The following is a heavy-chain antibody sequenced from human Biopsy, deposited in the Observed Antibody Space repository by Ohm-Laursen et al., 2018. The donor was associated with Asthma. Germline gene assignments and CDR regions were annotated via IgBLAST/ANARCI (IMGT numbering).Heavy chain of an antibody. J-gene: IGHJ3*02. D-gene: IGHD4-11*01. Sequence: SLRLSCAASGFSFSNFAIHWVRQAPGKGLEWVGVISKDASTQDYADSVKGRFTMARDNSKNTLDLQMNSLREEDTAVYYCMMDSTDDAFDIRGQRTVVSVSS. CDR3: MMDSTDDAFDI. CDR1: GFSFSNFA. V-gene: IGHV3-30*01. CDR2: ISKDASTQ.